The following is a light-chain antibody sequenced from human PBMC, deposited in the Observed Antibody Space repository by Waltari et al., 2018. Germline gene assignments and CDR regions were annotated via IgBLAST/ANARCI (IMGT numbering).Light chain of an antibody. J-gene: IGKJ1*01. CDR1: QSISSY. CDR3: QQSYSTPRT. V-gene: IGKV1-39*01. Sequence: DIQMTQSPSSLSASVGDRVTITCPASQSISSYLNWYQQQTGKAPKLLIYAASSLQSGVPSRFSGSESGTDFTLTISSLQPEDFATYDCQQSYSTPRTFGQGTKVEIK. CDR2: AAS.